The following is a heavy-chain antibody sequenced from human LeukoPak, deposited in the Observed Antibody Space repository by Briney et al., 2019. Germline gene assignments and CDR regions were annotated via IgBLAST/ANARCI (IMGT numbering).Heavy chain of an antibody. CDR2: INPNSGGT. Sequence: ASVKVSCKASGYTFTGYYMHWVRQAPGQGLGWMGWINPNSGGTNYAQKFQGRVTMTRDTSISTAYMELSRLRSDDTAVYYCARGEAVAGTDGDYWGQGTLVTVSS. V-gene: IGHV1-2*02. J-gene: IGHJ4*02. CDR3: ARGEAVAGTDGDY. CDR1: GYTFTGYY. D-gene: IGHD6-19*01.